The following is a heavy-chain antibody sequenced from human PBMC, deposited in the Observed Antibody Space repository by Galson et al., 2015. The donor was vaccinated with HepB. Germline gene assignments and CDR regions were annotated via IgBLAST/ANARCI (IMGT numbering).Heavy chain of an antibody. V-gene: IGHV4-39*01. J-gene: IGHJ4*02. Sequence: ETLSLTCTVSGGSISSSSYYWGWIRQPPGKGLEWIGSIYYSGSTHYNPSLKSRVTISVDTSKNQFSLKLSSVTAADTTVYYCARHEYYYDSSGYLTYYFDYWGQGTLVTVSS. CDR2: IYYSGST. D-gene: IGHD3-22*01. CDR3: ARHEYYYDSSGYLTYYFDY. CDR1: GGSISSSSYY.